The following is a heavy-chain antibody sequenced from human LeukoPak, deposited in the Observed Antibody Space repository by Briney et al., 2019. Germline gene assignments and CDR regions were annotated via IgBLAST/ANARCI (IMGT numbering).Heavy chain of an antibody. CDR2: ISSSGSTI. D-gene: IGHD3-22*01. V-gene: IGHV3-11*04. CDR3: AREGYDSSGYYQAD. Sequence: PGGSLRLSCAASGFTFSDYYMTWIRQAPGKGLEWVSYISSSGSTIYYADSVKGRFTISRDNAKNSLYLQMNSLRAEDTAVYYCAREGYDSSGYYQADWGQGTMVTVSS. J-gene: IGHJ3*01. CDR1: GFTFSDYY.